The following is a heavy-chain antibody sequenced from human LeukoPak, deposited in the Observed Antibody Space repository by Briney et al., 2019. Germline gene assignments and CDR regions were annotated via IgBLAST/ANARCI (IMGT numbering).Heavy chain of an antibody. V-gene: IGHV1-2*02. CDR3: ARSYGSGSYVYWFDP. CDR2: INPNSRVT. CDR1: GYTFTAYY. J-gene: IGHJ5*02. Sequence: ASVKGACKASGYTFTAYYMHWVRQAPGQGLEWMGWINPNSRVTHYAQKFQGGVTMTRARSISTAYMEVRRLRSDDRAVYYCARSYGSGSYVYWFDPWGQGTLVTVSS. D-gene: IGHD3-10*01.